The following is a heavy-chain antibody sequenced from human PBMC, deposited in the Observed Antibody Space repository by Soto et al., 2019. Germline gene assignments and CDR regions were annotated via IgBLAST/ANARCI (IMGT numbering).Heavy chain of an antibody. CDR2: IKQDGSEK. J-gene: IGHJ4*02. CDR1: GFTFSSYW. CDR3: ARLFLDYYDSSGYYIDY. V-gene: IGHV3-7*03. Sequence: GSLRLSCAASGFTFSSYWMSWVRQAPGKGLEWVASIKQDGSEKYYVDSVKGRFTISRDNAKNSLYLQMNSLRAEDTAVYYCARLFLDYYDSSGYYIDYWGQGTLVTVSS. D-gene: IGHD3-22*01.